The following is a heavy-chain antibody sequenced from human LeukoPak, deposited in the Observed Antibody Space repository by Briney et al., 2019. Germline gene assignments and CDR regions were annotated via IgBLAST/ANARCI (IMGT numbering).Heavy chain of an antibody. Sequence: ASVKVSCTASGGTFSTYAISWVRQAPGQGLDWMGAIIPIFGTTNYAQNFQDRVTFTTDEFTTTAFMELTTLKFDDTAVYYCAWGGYGRSSMDYWGQGTLVTVSS. V-gene: IGHV1-69*05. D-gene: IGHD5-12*01. CDR3: AWGGYGRSSMDY. CDR1: GGTFSTYA. J-gene: IGHJ4*02. CDR2: IIPIFGTT.